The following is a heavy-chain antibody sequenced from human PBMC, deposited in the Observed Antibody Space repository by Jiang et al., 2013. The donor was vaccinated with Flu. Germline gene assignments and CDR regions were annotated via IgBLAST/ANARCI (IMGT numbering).Heavy chain of an antibody. V-gene: IGHV4-59*08. CDR1: GGSISSYY. D-gene: IGHD5-24*01. CDR3: ARHGIWRQPEFDY. J-gene: IGHJ4*02. Sequence: PGLVKPSETLSLTCTVSGGSISSYYWSWIRQPPGKGLEWIGYIYSSDTGSTNYNPSLTSRVTISVDTSKNQFSLKLSSVTAADTAVYYCARHGIWRQPEFDYWGPGTLVTVSS. CDR2: IYSSDTGST.